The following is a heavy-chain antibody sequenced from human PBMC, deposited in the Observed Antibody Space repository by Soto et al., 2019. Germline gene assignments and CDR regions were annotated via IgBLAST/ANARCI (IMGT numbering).Heavy chain of an antibody. J-gene: IGHJ4*02. V-gene: IGHV4-39*01. Sequence: PSETLSLTCSVSGGSTSSSSYYWGWIRQPPGKGLEWIGTIYYKGNTYYNPSLKSRVTISLDTSKNQFSLNLNSVTAADTAVYYCASPLEVTDTTDDWGQGTLVTVSS. CDR1: GGSTSSSSYY. CDR3: ASPLEVTDTTDD. D-gene: IGHD4-4*01. CDR2: IYYKGNT.